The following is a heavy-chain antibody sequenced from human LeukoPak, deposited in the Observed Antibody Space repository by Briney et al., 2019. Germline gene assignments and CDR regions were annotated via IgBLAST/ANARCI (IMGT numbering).Heavy chain of an antibody. V-gene: IGHV1-2*06. CDR3: AREPYSSSSDRHERTFDY. Sequence: ASVQVSCKASGYTFTAHYIHWVRQAPGQGLEWMGQIHSNSGGEKYAQKFQGRVTVLRDTSINTIYMELTSLTSDDTAVYYCAREPYSSSSDRHERTFDYWGQGTLVTVSS. D-gene: IGHD6-6*01. CDR2: IHSNSGGE. CDR1: GYTFTAHY. J-gene: IGHJ4*02.